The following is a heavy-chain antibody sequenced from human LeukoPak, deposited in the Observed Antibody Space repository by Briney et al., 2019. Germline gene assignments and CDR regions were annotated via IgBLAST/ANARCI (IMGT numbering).Heavy chain of an antibody. V-gene: IGHV3-23*01. J-gene: IGHJ3*02. CDR2: INDSGGST. CDR3: AKEMSGRGAFDI. Sequence: GGSLRLSCAASGFTFSNYAMSWVRQAPGKGLEWVSAINDSGGSTYYADSVKGRFTISRDNSKNTLYLQMNSLRAEDTAVYYCAKEMSGRGAFDIWGQGTMVTVSS. CDR1: GFTFSNYA. D-gene: IGHD3-3*01.